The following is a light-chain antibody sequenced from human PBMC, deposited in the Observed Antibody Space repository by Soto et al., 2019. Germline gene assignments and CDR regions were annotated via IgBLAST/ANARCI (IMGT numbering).Light chain of an antibody. V-gene: IGLV1-40*01. Sequence: QSALTQPPSVSGAPGQRVTISCTGSSSNIGAGYDVHWYQQLPGTAPKLLIYGNSNRPSGVPDRFSGSKSGTSASLAITGLQTEDESEYYSQSYDSCHSGHVVFGGGTKL. CDR3: QSYDSCHSGHVV. CDR1: SSNIGAGYD. J-gene: IGLJ2*01. CDR2: GNS.